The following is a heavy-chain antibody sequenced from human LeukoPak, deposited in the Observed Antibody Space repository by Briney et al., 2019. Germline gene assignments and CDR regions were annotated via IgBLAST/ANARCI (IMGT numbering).Heavy chain of an antibody. CDR2: IYSGGST. J-gene: IGHJ4*02. CDR3: ARQPRGAYYYGSGSPPPDY. D-gene: IGHD3-10*01. V-gene: IGHV3-66*04. Sequence: PGGSLRLSCAASGFTVSSNYMSWVRQAPGKGLEWVSVIYSGGSTYYADSVKGRFTISRDNSKNTLYLQMNSLRAEDTAVYYCARQPRGAYYYGSGSPPPDYWGQGTLVTVSS. CDR1: GFTVSSNY.